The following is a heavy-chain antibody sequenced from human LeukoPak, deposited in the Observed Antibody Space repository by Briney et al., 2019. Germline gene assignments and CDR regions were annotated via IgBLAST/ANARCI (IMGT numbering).Heavy chain of an antibody. V-gene: IGHV1-8*01. CDR1: GYTFTSYD. CDR3: ARGGDIVLMVYAVPSSDFDY. Sequence: GASVKVSCKASGYTFTSYDFNWVRQATGQGLEWMGWMNPNSRNTGYAQKFQGRVTMTRDTSTSTVYMELSRLRSEDTAVYYCARGGDIVLMVYAVPSSDFDYWGQGTLVTVSS. D-gene: IGHD2-8*01. J-gene: IGHJ4*02. CDR2: MNPNSRNT.